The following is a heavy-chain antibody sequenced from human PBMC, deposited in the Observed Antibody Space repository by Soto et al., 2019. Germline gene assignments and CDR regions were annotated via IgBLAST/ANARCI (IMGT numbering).Heavy chain of an antibody. Sequence: SETLSLTCTVSGGSISSYYWSWIRQPPGKGLEWIGYIYYSGSTNYNPSLKSRVTISVDTSKNQFSLKLSSVTAADTAVYYCARWYGGSLDYWGQGSLVTVSS. CDR2: IYYSGST. D-gene: IGHD4-17*01. V-gene: IGHV4-59*01. CDR3: ARWYGGSLDY. CDR1: GGSISSYY. J-gene: IGHJ4*02.